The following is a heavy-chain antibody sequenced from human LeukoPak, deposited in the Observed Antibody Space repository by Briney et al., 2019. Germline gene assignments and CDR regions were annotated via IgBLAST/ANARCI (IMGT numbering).Heavy chain of an antibody. J-gene: IGHJ4*02. D-gene: IGHD6-13*01. CDR3: AKVPAVYSSSWYLIDY. CDR1: GFTFSSYS. CDR2: ISGSGGST. Sequence: GGSLRLSCAASGFTFSSYSMNWVRQAPGKGLEWVSAISGSGGSTYYADSVKGRFTISRDNSKNTLYLQMNSLRAEDTAVHYCAKVPAVYSSSWYLIDYWGQGTLVTVSS. V-gene: IGHV3-23*01.